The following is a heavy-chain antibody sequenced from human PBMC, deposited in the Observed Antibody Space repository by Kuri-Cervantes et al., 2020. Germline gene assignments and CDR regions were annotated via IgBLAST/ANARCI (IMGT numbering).Heavy chain of an antibody. V-gene: IGHV1-18*01. Sequence: GGSLRLSCKASGYTFTSYGIIWVRQAPVQGLEWMVWISAYNGNTNYAQKLQGRVTMTTDTSTSTAYMELRGLRSDDTAVYYCARDSSLRWKRGDYWGQGTLVTVSS. D-gene: IGHD4-23*01. CDR3: ARDSSLRWKRGDY. CDR1: GYTFTSYG. CDR2: ISAYNGNT. J-gene: IGHJ4*02.